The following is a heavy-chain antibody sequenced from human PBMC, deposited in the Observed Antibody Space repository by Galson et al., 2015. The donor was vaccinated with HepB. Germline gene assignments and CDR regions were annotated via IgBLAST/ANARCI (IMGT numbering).Heavy chain of an antibody. CDR1: GFTFSRYA. J-gene: IGHJ6*02. Sequence: SLRLSCAASGFTFSRYAMHWVRQAPGKGLEWVAVISYDGSNKYYADSVKGRFTISRDNSKNTLYLQMNSLRAEDTAVYYCARGKDYSAPEGYYYYGMDVWGQGTTVTVSS. CDR3: ARGKDYSAPEGYYYYGMDV. V-gene: IGHV3-30-3*01. CDR2: ISYDGSNK. D-gene: IGHD4-11*01.